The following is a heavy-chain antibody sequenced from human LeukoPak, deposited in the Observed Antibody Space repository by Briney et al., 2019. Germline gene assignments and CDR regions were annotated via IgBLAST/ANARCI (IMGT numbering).Heavy chain of an antibody. CDR3: AKANYSSGWDY. V-gene: IGHV3-23*01. D-gene: IGHD6-19*01. Sequence: AGSLRLSCAASGFTFSNYAMSWVRQVPGKGLEWVSSISGSSGYTYYADSVKGRLTISRDKSKNTLYLQMNSLRAEDTALYYCAKANYSSGWDYWGQGTLVTVSS. CDR1: GFTFSNYA. CDR2: ISGSSGYT. J-gene: IGHJ4*02.